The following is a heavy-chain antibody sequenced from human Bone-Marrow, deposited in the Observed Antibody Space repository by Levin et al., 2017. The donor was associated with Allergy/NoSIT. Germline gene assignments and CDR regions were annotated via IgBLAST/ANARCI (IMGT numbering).Heavy chain of an antibody. Sequence: GESLKISCKASGYTFTSYYMHWVRQAPGQGLEWMGIINPSGGSTSYAQKFQGRVTMTRDTSTSTVYMELSSLRSEDTAVYYCARDKEYYYDSSGPDAFDIWGQGTMVTVSS. CDR3: ARDKEYYYDSSGPDAFDI. CDR2: INPSGGST. V-gene: IGHV1-46*01. D-gene: IGHD3-22*01. J-gene: IGHJ3*02. CDR1: GYTFTSYY.